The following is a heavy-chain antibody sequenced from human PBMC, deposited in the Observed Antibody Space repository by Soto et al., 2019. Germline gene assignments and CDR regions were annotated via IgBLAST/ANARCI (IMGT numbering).Heavy chain of an antibody. Sequence: GDSVYVSCKASGYTFTGYFIHWVRQDPGQGLELVGYINPNSGATKYAPIFQGRVTMTSDTSIRTAYMDLSKMRSDDTAVYYCARSGGRILSTPLWGPVDLVT. V-gene: IGHV1-2*02. J-gene: IGHJ4*02. CDR2: INPNSGAT. CDR1: GYTFTGYF. CDR3: ARSGGRILSTPL. D-gene: IGHD3-16*01.